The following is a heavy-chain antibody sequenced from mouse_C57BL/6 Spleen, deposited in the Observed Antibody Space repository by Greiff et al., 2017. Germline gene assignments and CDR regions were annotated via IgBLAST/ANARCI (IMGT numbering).Heavy chain of an antibody. CDR3: ARGKAPFAY. V-gene: IGHV1-69*01. CDR1: GYTFTSYW. Sequence: QVQLQQPGAELVMPGASVKLSCKASGYTFTSYWMHWVKQRPGQGLEWIGEIDPSDSYTNYNQKFKGKSTLTVDKSSSTAYMQLSSLASEDSAVYKCARGKAPFAYWGQGTLVTVSA. J-gene: IGHJ3*01. CDR2: IDPSDSYT.